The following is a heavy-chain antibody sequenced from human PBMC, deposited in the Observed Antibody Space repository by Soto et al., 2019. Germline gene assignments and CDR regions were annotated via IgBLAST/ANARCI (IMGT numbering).Heavy chain of an antibody. CDR3: ARGGPGAPFDY. Sequence: QVQLVQSGAEVKKPGASVKVSCKASGYTFSSYGISWVRQAPGQGLEWMGWISANSGNTNYAQKVQGRVTMTTVTATSTAYMELRSLRSDDTAMYDCARGGPGAPFDYWGQGTPVTVSS. V-gene: IGHV1-18*01. CDR2: ISANSGNT. CDR1: GYTFSSYG. J-gene: IGHJ4*02. D-gene: IGHD1-26*01.